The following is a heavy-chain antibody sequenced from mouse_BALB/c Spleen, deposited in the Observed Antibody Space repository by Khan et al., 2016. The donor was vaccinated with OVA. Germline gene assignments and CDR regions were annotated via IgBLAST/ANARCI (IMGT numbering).Heavy chain of an antibody. V-gene: IGHV5-6*01. Sequence: EVELVESGGDLVKPGGSLKLSCAASGFTFSSYSMSWVRQTPDKRLEWVASISSGGDYTYYPDSVKGRFTISRDNAKNTLYLQMSDLKSEDTAMYSCAYHLTGSVAYWGQGTLVTVSA. D-gene: IGHD4-1*01. CDR1: GFTFSSYS. CDR2: ISSGGDYT. CDR3: AYHLTGSVAY. J-gene: IGHJ3*01.